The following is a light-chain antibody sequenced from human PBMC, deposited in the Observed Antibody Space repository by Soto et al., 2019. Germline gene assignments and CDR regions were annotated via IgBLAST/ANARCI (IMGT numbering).Light chain of an antibody. CDR3: QQYDNSPIT. Sequence: EIVLTQAPGIFSLSPGERDSLSCGASQSISSSFLAWYQQKPGQAPRLLIYGASSRATGIPDRFSGTGSETDFTLTISRLEPEDFAVYYCQQYDNSPITCGQGTKLEIK. V-gene: IGKV3-20*01. J-gene: IGKJ5*01. CDR2: GAS. CDR1: QSISSSF.